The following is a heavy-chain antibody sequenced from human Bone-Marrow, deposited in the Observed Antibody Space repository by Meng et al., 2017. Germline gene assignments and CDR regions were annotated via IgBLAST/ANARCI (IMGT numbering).Heavy chain of an antibody. Sequence: GESLKISCAASGFTFSDYYMSWIRQAPGKGLEWVSYISSSGSTTYYADSVKGRFTISRDNAKNSLYLQMNSLRAEDTAVYYCARTKDEYSSSWSYFDYWGQGTLVTVSS. CDR1: GFTFSDYY. CDR3: ARTKDEYSSSWSYFDY. V-gene: IGHV3-11*04. D-gene: IGHD6-13*01. CDR2: ISSSGSTT. J-gene: IGHJ4*02.